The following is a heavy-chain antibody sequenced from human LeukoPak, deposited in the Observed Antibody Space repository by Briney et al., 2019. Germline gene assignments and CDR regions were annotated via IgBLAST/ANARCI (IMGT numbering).Heavy chain of an antibody. CDR2: ISGSGSRT. D-gene: IGHD6-19*01. Sequence: GGSLRLSCVASGFTFSSYAMSWVRQAPGKGLEWVSTISGSGSRTYHGDSVKGRFTISRDNSKNTLYLQMNSLRAEDTAIYYCAKVRDSSGSFGFDYWGQGTLVTVSS. CDR3: AKVRDSSGSFGFDY. CDR1: GFTFSSYA. J-gene: IGHJ4*02. V-gene: IGHV3-23*01.